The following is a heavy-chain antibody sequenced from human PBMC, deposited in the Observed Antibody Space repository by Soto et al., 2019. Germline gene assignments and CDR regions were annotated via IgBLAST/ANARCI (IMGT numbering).Heavy chain of an antibody. CDR1: GFTFSSYG. D-gene: IGHD6-19*01. CDR3: AKPRSSGYDY. Sequence: QVHLVESGGGVVQPGRSLRLSCAASGFTFSSYGMHWVRQAPGKGLEWVAVISYDGSNKYYADSVKGRFTISRDNSKNTLYLQMNSLRAEDTAVYYCAKPRSSGYDYWGQGTLVTVSS. CDR2: ISYDGSNK. J-gene: IGHJ4*02. V-gene: IGHV3-30*18.